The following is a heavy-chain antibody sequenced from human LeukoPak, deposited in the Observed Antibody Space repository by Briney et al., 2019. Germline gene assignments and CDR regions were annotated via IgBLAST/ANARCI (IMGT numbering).Heavy chain of an antibody. J-gene: IGHJ4*02. V-gene: IGHV5-51*01. Sequence: GESLQISCKGSGYSFSNSWIGWVRQMPGKGLEWMGLIYPGDSDTRYSPSFQGQVTMSVDKSISTAYLQWSSLRASDTAMYFCARFGLTSSLDYWGQGTLVTVSS. CDR3: ARFGLTSSLDY. D-gene: IGHD2-2*01. CDR2: IYPGDSDT. CDR1: GYSFSNSW.